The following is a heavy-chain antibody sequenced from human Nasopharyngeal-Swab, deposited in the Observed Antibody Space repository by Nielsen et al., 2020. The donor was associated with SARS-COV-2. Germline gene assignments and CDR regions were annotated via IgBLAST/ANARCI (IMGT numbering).Heavy chain of an antibody. CDR1: GFTFSSYW. CDR2: IKQDGSEK. CDR3: ARDRTEYGMDV. J-gene: IGHJ6*02. D-gene: IGHD1-14*01. Sequence: ESLKISCAASGFTFSSYWMSWVRQAPGKGLEWVANIKQDGSEKYYVDSVKGRFTIYRDNAKNSLYLQMNSLRAEDTAVYYCARDRTEYGMDVWGQGTTVNVSS. V-gene: IGHV3-7*01.